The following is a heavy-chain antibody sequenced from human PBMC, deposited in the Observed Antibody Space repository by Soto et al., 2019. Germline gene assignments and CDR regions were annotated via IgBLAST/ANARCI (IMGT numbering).Heavy chain of an antibody. CDR3: AKEDYCTGGRCPFDY. D-gene: IGHD2-8*02. V-gene: IGHV3-9*01. Sequence: QTGGSLRPSCATSGFTFDDYGIHWVRQTPAKGLEWVSGITWSRISLGYADSVKGRFTISRDNAKKSVYLQMNSLKPEDTALYYCAKEDYCTGGRCPFDYWGQGTLVTVSS. J-gene: IGHJ4*02. CDR1: GFTFDDYG. CDR2: ITWSRISL.